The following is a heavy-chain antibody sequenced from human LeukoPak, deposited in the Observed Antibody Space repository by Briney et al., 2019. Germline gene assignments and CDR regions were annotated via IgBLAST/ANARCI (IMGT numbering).Heavy chain of an antibody. J-gene: IGHJ4*02. Sequence: SETLSLTCTVSGGSISSGDYYWSWIRQPPGKGLEWIGYIFYSGSTNYNPSLKSRVTISVDTSKNQFSLKLSSVTAADTAVYYCARDDRYCSGGSCLNWGQGTLVTVSS. D-gene: IGHD2-15*01. CDR2: IFYSGST. CDR3: ARDDRYCSGGSCLN. CDR1: GGSISSGDYY. V-gene: IGHV4-30-4*08.